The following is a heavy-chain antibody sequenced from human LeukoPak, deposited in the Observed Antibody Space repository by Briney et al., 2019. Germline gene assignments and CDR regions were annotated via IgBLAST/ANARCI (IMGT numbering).Heavy chain of an antibody. V-gene: IGHV3-23*01. CDR1: GFTFSSYA. CDR2: ISGSCGST. Sequence: GGSLRLSCAASGFTFSSYAISWVRQAPGQGLEWVSAISGSCGSTYYADSVKGRFTISRDNSKNTLYLQMNSLRAEDTAVYYCAKGGVVAAFDCWGQGTLVTVSS. D-gene: IGHD3-22*01. J-gene: IGHJ4*02. CDR3: AKGGVVAAFDC.